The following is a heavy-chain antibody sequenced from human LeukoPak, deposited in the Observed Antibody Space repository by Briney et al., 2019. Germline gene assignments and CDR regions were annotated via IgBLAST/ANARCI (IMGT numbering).Heavy chain of an antibody. CDR3: AKGPRYNILTVYYKSHFFDY. D-gene: IGHD3-9*01. CDR1: GFTFSSYA. J-gene: IGHJ4*02. Sequence: GGSLRLSCAASGFTFSSYAMSWVRQAPGKGLECVSSISGSRGITYYADSVKGRFTISRDNSKNTLYLQMNSLRAEDTAVYYCAKGPRYNILTVYYKSHFFDYWGQGTLVTVSS. V-gene: IGHV3-23*01. CDR2: ISGSRGIT.